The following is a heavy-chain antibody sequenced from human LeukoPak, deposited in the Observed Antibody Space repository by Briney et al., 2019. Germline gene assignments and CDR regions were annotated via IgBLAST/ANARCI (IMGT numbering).Heavy chain of an antibody. CDR3: ARLRVAGGNGGYFDY. D-gene: IGHD4-23*01. V-gene: IGHV1-2*06. Sequence: ASLKLSCKASGYTFTGYYMHWVRQSPGQRLARMGRINPNSGGTNYAQKFQGRVTMTRDTSISTAYMELSSLRSDDPAVYYCARLRVAGGNGGYFDYWGQGTLVTVSS. J-gene: IGHJ4*02. CDR1: GYTFTGYY. CDR2: INPNSGGT.